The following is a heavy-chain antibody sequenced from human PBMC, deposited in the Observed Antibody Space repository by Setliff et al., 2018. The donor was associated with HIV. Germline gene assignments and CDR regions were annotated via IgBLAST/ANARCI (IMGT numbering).Heavy chain of an antibody. V-gene: IGHV6-1*01. Sequence: SQTLSLTCAISGDSVSSNSAAWNWIRQSPSRGLEWLGRTYYRSKWYNNYAVSVKSRITVSPDTSKNQFSLQLNSVTPDDTAVYYCARGSCGGCYLSDYWGQGTLVTVSS. D-gene: IGHD2-15*01. CDR1: GDSVSSNSAA. CDR3: ARGSCGGCYLSDY. J-gene: IGHJ4*02. CDR2: TYYRSKWYN.